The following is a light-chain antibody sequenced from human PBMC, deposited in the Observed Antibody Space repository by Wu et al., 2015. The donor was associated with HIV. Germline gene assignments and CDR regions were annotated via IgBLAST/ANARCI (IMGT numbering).Light chain of an antibody. CDR2: GAF. Sequence: EIVLTQSPGTLSLSPGERTTLSCRASQSVTTSYLAWYQQKPGQAPRLLIYGAFNRAPGIPDRFSGSGSGTDFTLSISSLEPEDFAVYYCQQFGDWPLTFGQGTRLEIK. V-gene: IGKV3-20*01. CDR3: QQFGDWPLT. J-gene: IGKJ5*01. CDR1: QSVTTSY.